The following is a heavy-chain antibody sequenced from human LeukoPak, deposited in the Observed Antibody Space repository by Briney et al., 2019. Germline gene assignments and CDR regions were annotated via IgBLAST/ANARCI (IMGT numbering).Heavy chain of an antibody. Sequence: GESLKISCKGSGYSFTSYWISWVRQMPGKGLEWMGIIYPGDSDTRYSPSFQGQVTISADKSISTAYLQWSSLKASDTAMYYCARSTAPEVNWFDPWGQGTLVTVSS. CDR2: IYPGDSDT. D-gene: IGHD5-18*01. J-gene: IGHJ5*02. CDR3: ARSTAPEVNWFDP. V-gene: IGHV5-51*01. CDR1: GYSFTSYW.